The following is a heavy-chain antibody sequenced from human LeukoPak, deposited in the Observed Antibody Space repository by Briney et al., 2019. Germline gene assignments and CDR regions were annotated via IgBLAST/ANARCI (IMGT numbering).Heavy chain of an antibody. V-gene: IGHV1-24*01. CDR3: ATDARGWLQLDY. CDR1: GYTLTELS. Sequence: ASVKVSCKVSGYTLTELSMHWVRQAPGKGLEWMGGFDPEDGETIYAQKFQGRVTMTEDTSTDTAYMELSSLRSEDTAVYYCATDARGWLQLDYWGQGTLVTVSS. D-gene: IGHD5-12*01. J-gene: IGHJ4*02. CDR2: FDPEDGET.